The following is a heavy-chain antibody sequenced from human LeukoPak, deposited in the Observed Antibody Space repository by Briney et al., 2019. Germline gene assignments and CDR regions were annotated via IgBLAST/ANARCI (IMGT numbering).Heavy chain of an antibody. Sequence: SETLSVTCTVSGGSISSSSYYWGWIRQPPGKGLEWIGYIYYSGSTNYNPSLKSRVTISVDTSKNQFSLKLSSVTAADTAVYYCARGGVLTSVDYWGQGTLVAVSS. D-gene: IGHD3-16*01. CDR1: GGSISSSSYY. CDR2: IYYSGST. J-gene: IGHJ4*02. CDR3: ARGGVLTSVDY. V-gene: IGHV4-61*05.